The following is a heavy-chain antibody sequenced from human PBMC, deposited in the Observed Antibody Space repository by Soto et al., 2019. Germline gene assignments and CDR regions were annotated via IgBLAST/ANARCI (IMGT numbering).Heavy chain of an antibody. J-gene: IGHJ4*02. D-gene: IGHD7-27*01. CDR3: AKDPGEESRSSHFDY. CDR1: GFTFSSYG. V-gene: IGHV3-30*18. Sequence: PGGSLRLSCAASGFTFSSYGMHWVRQAPGKGLEWVAVISYDGSNKYYADSVKGRFTISRDNSKNTLYLQMNSLRAEDTAVYYCAKDPGEESRSSHFDYWGQGTLVTVSS. CDR2: ISYDGSNK.